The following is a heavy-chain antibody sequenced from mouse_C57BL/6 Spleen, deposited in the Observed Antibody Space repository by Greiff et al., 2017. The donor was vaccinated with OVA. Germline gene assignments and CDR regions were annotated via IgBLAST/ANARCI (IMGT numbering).Heavy chain of an antibody. V-gene: IGHV2-2*01. CDR1: GFSLTSYG. CDR3: ARNYDYDGRMEY. CDR2: IWSGGST. J-gene: IGHJ4*01. Sequence: QVQLKESGPGLVQPSQSLSITCTVSGFSLTSYGVHWVRQSPGQGLEWLGVIWSGGSTDYNAAFISRLSISKDNSTSQVFFKMNSLQADDTAIYYCARNYDYDGRMEYGGQGTSVTVSS. D-gene: IGHD2-4*01.